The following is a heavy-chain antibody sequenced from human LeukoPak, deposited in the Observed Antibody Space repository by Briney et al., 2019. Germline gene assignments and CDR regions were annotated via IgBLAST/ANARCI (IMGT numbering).Heavy chain of an antibody. D-gene: IGHD1-1*01. V-gene: IGHV4-59*01. CDR2: IYYTGST. CDR3: ARTGTLGYFYYGLDV. Sequence: TSETLSLTCSVSGDSISTYYWTWIRQPPGKGLEWIGYIYYTGSTNSNPSLKSRVTISVDTSKNQFSLKLSSVTAADTAVYYCARTGTLGYFYYGLDVWGQGTTVTVSS. CDR1: GDSISTYY. J-gene: IGHJ6*02.